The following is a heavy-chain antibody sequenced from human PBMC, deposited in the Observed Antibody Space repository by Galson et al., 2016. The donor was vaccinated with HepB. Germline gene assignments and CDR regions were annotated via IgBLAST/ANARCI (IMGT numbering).Heavy chain of an antibody. CDR1: GFTFDDYA. Sequence: SLRLSCAASGFTFDDYAMLWVRQVPGKGLEWVSLISGDGGGTYYADSVKGRFTISRDNSKTSLYLQMNTLRTEDTALSYCAKGDGGYYLVVDSWGQGTLVTVSS. D-gene: IGHD4-17*01. CDR2: ISGDGGGT. J-gene: IGHJ4*02. V-gene: IGHV3-43*02. CDR3: AKGDGGYYLVVDS.